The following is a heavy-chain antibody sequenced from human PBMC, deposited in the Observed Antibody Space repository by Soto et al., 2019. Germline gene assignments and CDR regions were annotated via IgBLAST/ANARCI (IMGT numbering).Heavy chain of an antibody. CDR1: GFTFTSSA. J-gene: IGHJ6*03. D-gene: IGHD3-10*01. CDR3: AADYYYGSGSYPYYYYYYMDV. CDR2: IVVGSGNT. Sequence: SVKVSCKASGFTFTSSAVQWVRQARGQRLEWIGWIVVGSGNTNYAQKFQERVTITRDMSTSTAYMELSSLRSEDTAVYYCAADYYYGSGSYPYYYYYYMDVWGKGTTVTVSS. V-gene: IGHV1-58*01.